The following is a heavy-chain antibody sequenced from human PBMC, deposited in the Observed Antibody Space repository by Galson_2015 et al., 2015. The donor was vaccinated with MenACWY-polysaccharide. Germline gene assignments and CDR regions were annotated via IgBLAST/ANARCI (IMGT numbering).Heavy chain of an antibody. J-gene: IGHJ4*02. CDR3: AKLMRSPNCGGDAYADF. CDR1: GFTFSSYD. CDR2: ISGSAGRT. V-gene: IGHV3-23*01. Sequence: SLRLSCAASGFTFSSYDMSWVRQAPGKGLEWVSTISGSAGRTYYADSVKGRFTISRDNSKNTLYLQMNSLRAGDTAVYYCAKLMRSPNCGGDAYADFWGQGSLVTVSS. D-gene: IGHD2-21*02.